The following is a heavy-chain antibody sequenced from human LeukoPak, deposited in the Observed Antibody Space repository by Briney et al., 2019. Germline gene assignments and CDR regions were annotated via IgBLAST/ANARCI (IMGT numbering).Heavy chain of an antibody. CDR3: ARDLSGSRSRFDY. CDR1: GFTFSGYS. Sequence: GGSLRLSCAASGFTFSGYSMDWVRQAPGKGLEWVSYITSRSSTIYYADSVKGRFTISRDNAKNSLYLQTNSLRDEDTAVYYCARDLSGSRSRFDYWGQGTLVTVSS. CDR2: ITSRSSTI. J-gene: IGHJ4*02. D-gene: IGHD1-26*01. V-gene: IGHV3-48*02.